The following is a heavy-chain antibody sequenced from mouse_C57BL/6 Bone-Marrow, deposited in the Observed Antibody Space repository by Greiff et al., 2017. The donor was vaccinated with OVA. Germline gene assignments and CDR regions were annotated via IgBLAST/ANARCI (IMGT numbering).Heavy chain of an antibody. V-gene: IGHV1-64*01. CDR2: IHPNSGST. Sequence: QVQLQQPGAELVKPGASVKLSCKASGYTFTSYWMHWVKQRPGQGLEWIGMIHPNSGSTNYNEKFKSKATLTVDKSYSTAYMQLSSLTSEDAAVYYCAESHYYGSSYAMDYWGQGTSVTVSS. CDR3: AESHYYGSSYAMDY. CDR1: GYTFTSYW. D-gene: IGHD1-1*01. J-gene: IGHJ4*01.